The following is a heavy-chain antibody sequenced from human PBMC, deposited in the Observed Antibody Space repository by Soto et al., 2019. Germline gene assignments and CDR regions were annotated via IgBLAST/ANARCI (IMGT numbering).Heavy chain of an antibody. V-gene: IGHV4-30-4*01. Sequence: SETLSLTCTVSGGSINSGDYYWTWVRHPPGKGLEWIGNIFHSGSTYYTPSLQSRVTISLDTSKNHFSLKLSSVTPADTAVYYCARDRYYGSGTYYNFYSGMDVWGQGTTVTVSS. J-gene: IGHJ6*02. CDR1: GGSINSGDYY. D-gene: IGHD3-10*01. CDR3: ARDRYYGSGTYYNFYSGMDV. CDR2: IFHSGST.